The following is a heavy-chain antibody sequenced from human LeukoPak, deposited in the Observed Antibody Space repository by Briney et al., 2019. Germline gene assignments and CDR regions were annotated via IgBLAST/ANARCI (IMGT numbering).Heavy chain of an antibody. CDR3: AKDWHYYDSSGYYYDGY. J-gene: IGHJ4*02. Sequence: GGSLRLSCAASGFTFSSYWMHWVRQAPGKGLVWVSRINSDESITTYADSVKGRFTISRDNAKNTLYLQMNSLRAEDTAVYYCAKDWHYYDSSGYYYDGYWGQGTLVTVSS. CDR1: GFTFSSYW. CDR2: INSDESIT. D-gene: IGHD3-22*01. V-gene: IGHV3-74*01.